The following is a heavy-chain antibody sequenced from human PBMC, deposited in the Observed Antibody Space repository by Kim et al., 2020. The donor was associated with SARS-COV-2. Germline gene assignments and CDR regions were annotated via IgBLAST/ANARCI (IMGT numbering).Heavy chain of an antibody. CDR3: ATIDS. V-gene: IGHV4-30-4*01. CDR2: IYYTGST. J-gene: IGHJ4*02. Sequence: YIYYTGSTYSNPSLKSRVTISVDTSKNQFSLKLSSVTAADTAVYYCATIDSWGQGTLVTVSS.